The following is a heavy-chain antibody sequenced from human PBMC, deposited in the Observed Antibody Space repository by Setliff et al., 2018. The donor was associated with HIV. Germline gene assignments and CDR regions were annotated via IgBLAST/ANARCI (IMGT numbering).Heavy chain of an antibody. D-gene: IGHD5-18*01. CDR1: GFTFSSFA. CDR3: AALKGYSYGRGCFDP. J-gene: IGHJ5*02. CDR2: ISGSGGTT. Sequence: GGSLRLSCAASGFTFSSFAMSWVRQAPGKGLEWVSVISGSGGTTYYADSVKGRFTISRDNSKNTVFLQMNSLRGEDTAVYYCAALKGYSYGRGCFDPWGQGTLVTVSS. V-gene: IGHV3-23*01.